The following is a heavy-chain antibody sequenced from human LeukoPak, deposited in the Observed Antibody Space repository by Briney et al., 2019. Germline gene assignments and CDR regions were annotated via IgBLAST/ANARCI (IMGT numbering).Heavy chain of an antibody. CDR1: GFTFSSYW. CDR3: ARVDDGVVVVGEYYFDY. CDR2: IKQDGSEK. D-gene: IGHD2-15*01. J-gene: IGHJ4*02. Sequence: GGSLRLSCAASGFTFSSYWTSWVRQAPGKGLEWVANIKQDGSEKYYVDSVKGRFTISRDNAKNSLYLQMNSLRAEDTAVYYCARVDDGVVVVGEYYFDYWGRGTLVTVSS. V-gene: IGHV3-7*01.